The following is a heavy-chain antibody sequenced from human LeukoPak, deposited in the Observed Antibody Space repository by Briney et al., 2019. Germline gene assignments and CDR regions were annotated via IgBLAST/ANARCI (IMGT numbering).Heavy chain of an antibody. D-gene: IGHD6-13*01. V-gene: IGHV1-69*05. J-gene: IGHJ6*03. CDR2: IIPIFGTA. CDR3: ARGPDIAAAGTYVDV. CDR1: GGTFSSYA. Sequence: SVKVSCKASGGTFSSYAISWVRQAPGQGLEWMGGIIPIFGTANYAQKFQGRVTITTDESTSTAYMELSRLRSEDTAVYYCARGPDIAAAGTYVDVWGKGTTVTVSS.